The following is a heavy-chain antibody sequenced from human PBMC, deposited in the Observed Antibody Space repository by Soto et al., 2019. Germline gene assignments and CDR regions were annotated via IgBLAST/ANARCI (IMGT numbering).Heavy chain of an antibody. J-gene: IGHJ4*02. CDR1: GGSISSGGYY. CDR3: ARDPYGDDDYFDY. D-gene: IGHD4-17*01. CDR2: IYYSGST. V-gene: IGHV4-31*03. Sequence: SETLSLTCTVSGGSISSGGYYWSWIRQHPGKGLEWIGYIYYSGSTYYNPSLKSRVTISVDTSKNQFPLKLSSVTAADTAVYYCARDPYGDDDYFDYWGQGTLVTVS.